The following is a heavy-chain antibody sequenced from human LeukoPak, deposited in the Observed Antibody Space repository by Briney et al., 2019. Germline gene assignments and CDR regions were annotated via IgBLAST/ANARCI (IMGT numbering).Heavy chain of an antibody. D-gene: IGHD3-22*01. Sequence: VASLKVSCKASGYTFTRHYMHWVRQAPGQGLEWMGVINPSGLWSSSAQTFQGRVTMTRDTSTSTDYMELRSLRSDDTAIYYCARDFSDDDRSWWLDPWGQGTLVTVSS. J-gene: IGHJ5*02. CDR2: INPSGLWS. CDR1: GYTFTRHY. V-gene: IGHV1-46*01. CDR3: ARDFSDDDRSWWLDP.